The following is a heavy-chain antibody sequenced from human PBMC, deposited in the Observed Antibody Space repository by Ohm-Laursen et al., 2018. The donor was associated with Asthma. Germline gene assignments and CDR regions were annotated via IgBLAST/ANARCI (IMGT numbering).Heavy chain of an antibody. CDR3: ARDVMEWYLPAFDF. CDR1: GFTFRSYA. V-gene: IGHV3-30-3*01. J-gene: IGHJ4*02. CDR2: GGSYYDGGIK. Sequence: RSLRLSCAATGFTFRSYAMHWVRQAPGKGLEWVAVGGSYYDGGIKYYADSVNGRFTVSRDDSKNTLYLQMNSLGPDDTAVYYCARDVMEWYLPAFDFWGQGTLVTVSS. D-gene: IGHD3-3*01.